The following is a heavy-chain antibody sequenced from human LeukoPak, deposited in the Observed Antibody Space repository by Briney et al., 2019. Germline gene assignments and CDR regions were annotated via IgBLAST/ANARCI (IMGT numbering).Heavy chain of an antibody. CDR2: INPNSGGT. J-gene: IGHJ4*02. D-gene: IGHD3-10*01. CDR1: GYTFTGYY. Sequence: ASVKVSCKASGYTFTGYYMHWVRQAPGQGLEWMGWINPNSGGTNYAQKFQGWVTTTRDTSISTAYMELSRLRSDDTAVYYCARDRYGSGSFDYWGQGTLVTVSS. V-gene: IGHV1-2*04. CDR3: ARDRYGSGSFDY.